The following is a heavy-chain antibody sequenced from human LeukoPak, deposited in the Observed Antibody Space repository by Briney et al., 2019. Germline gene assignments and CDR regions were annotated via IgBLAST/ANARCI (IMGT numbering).Heavy chain of an antibody. CDR2: INGSGGST. CDR1: GFTFSSYA. CDR3: AKEVLRYFDWLNWFAP. J-gene: IGHJ5*02. V-gene: IGHV3-23*01. D-gene: IGHD3-9*01. Sequence: GGSLRLSCAASGFTFSSYAMSWVRQAPGKGLEWVSAINGSGGSTYYADSVKGRFTISRDNSKNTLYLQMNSLRAEDTAVYYCAKEVLRYFDWLNWFAPWGQGTLVTVSS.